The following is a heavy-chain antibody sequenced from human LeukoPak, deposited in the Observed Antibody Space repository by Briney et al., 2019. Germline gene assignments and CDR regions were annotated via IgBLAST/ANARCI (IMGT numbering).Heavy chain of an antibody. Sequence: SETLSLTCVVSGYSISSGYQWAWIRQSPGKGLEWIGSIYHTGSAHYNPSLKSRVTISVDTSQSQFSLRLSSVTAADTAVYYCARYDSGGFYRNFDYWGQGTLVTASS. CDR3: ARYDSGGFYRNFDY. D-gene: IGHD3-22*01. CDR1: GYSISSGYQ. CDR2: IYHTGSA. J-gene: IGHJ4*02. V-gene: IGHV4-38-2*01.